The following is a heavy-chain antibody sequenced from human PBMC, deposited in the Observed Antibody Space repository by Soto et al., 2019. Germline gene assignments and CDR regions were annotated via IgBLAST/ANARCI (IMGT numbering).Heavy chain of an antibody. CDR2: IIPIFGTA. V-gene: IGHV1-69*12. CDR1: GGTFSSYA. Sequence: QVQLVQSGAEVKKPGSSVKVSCKASGGTFSSYAISWVRQAPGQGLEWMGGIIPIFGTANYAQKFQGRVTITADESTSTSYMELSSLRSEDTAVYYCARAGGIAVAVSRYLYFDLWGRGTLVTVSS. CDR3: ARAGGIAVAVSRYLYFDL. J-gene: IGHJ2*01. D-gene: IGHD6-19*01.